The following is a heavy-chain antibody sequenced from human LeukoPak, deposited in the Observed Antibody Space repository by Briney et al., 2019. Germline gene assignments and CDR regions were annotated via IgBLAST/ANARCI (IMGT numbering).Heavy chain of an antibody. Sequence: SETLSLTCTVSGGSISSYFWNWIRQPPGKGLEWIGYIHTSGTTNYNPSLKSRVTISVDTSKNQLSLKLSSVTAADTAVYYCARVSRGVSWFDPWGQGTLVTASS. V-gene: IGHV4-4*09. J-gene: IGHJ5*02. CDR1: GGSISSYF. D-gene: IGHD2-21*01. CDR3: ARVSRGVSWFDP. CDR2: IHTSGTT.